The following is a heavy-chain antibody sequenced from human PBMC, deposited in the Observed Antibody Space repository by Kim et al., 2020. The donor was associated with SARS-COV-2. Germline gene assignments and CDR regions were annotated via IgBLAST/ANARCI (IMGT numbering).Heavy chain of an antibody. CDR2: ISSSSSSYI. V-gene: IGHV3-21*01. Sequence: GGSLRLSCAASGFTFSSYSMNWVRQAPGKGLEWVSSISSSSSSYIYYADSVKGRFTISRDNAKNSLYLQMNSLRAEDTAVYYCARGMATIIGGDLFDYWGQGTLVTVSS. CDR1: GFTFSSYS. D-gene: IGHD5-12*01. J-gene: IGHJ4*02. CDR3: ARGMATIIGGDLFDY.